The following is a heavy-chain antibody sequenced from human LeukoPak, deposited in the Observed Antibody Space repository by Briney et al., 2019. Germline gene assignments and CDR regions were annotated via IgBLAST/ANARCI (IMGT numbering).Heavy chain of an antibody. J-gene: IGHJ4*02. Sequence: SETLSLTCIVSGGSISSSSYSWGWIRQPPEKGLEWIGSIYYSETTYYNPSLKSRVTISVDTSKNQFSLKLSSVTAADTAVYYCARQRVNTGYSALNYWGQGTLVTVSS. CDR2: IYYSETT. CDR1: GGSISSSSYS. D-gene: IGHD2-15*01. V-gene: IGHV4-39*01. CDR3: ARQRVNTGYSALNY.